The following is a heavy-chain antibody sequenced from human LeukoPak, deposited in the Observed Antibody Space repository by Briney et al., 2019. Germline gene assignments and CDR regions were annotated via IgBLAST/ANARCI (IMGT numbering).Heavy chain of an antibody. CDR3: ARNENSGWGYFDY. J-gene: IGHJ4*02. D-gene: IGHD5-12*01. Sequence: GGSLRLSCAASRFTFNSYAVSWVRQAPGKGLEWVSVIGGSNGITFYVGSVKGRFTISRDNSKDTLYLQMNSLRAEDTAVYYCARNENSGWGYFDYWGQGTLVTVSS. CDR1: RFTFNSYA. V-gene: IGHV3-23*01. CDR2: IGGSNGIT.